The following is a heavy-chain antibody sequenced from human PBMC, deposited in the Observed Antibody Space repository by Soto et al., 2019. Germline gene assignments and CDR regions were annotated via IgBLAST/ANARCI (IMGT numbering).Heavy chain of an antibody. J-gene: IGHJ4*02. D-gene: IGHD2-15*01. V-gene: IGHV3-74*01. Sequence: EVQLVESGGGLVQPGGSLRLSCAASGFTFSSYWMHWVRQAPGKGLVWVSRINSDGSSTSYADSVKGRFTIYRDNAKNTLYLQMNSLRAEDTAVYYCVRTSLVVAAATREDFWGQRTLVTVSA. CDR3: VRTSLVVAAATREDF. CDR1: GFTFSSYW. CDR2: INSDGSST.